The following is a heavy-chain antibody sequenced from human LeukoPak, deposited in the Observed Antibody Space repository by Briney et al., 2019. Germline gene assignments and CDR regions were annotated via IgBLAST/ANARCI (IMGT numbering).Heavy chain of an antibody. J-gene: IGHJ4*02. CDR1: GFTFSSYA. V-gene: IGHV3-23*01. Sequence: PGRSLRLSCAASGFTFSSYAMSWVRQAPGKGLEWVSAISGSGGSTYYADSAKGRFTIPRDNSKNTLYLQMDSLRAEDTAVYYCAKADERYYFDYWGQGTLVTVSS. CDR3: AKADERYYFDY. CDR2: ISGSGGST. D-gene: IGHD5-24*01.